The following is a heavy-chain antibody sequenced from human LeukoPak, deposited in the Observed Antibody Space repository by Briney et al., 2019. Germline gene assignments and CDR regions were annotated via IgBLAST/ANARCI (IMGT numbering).Heavy chain of an antibody. CDR1: GFTFSSYA. D-gene: IGHD3-22*01. CDR3: ARVGSSGYYYVHFDY. CDR2: ISYDGSNK. J-gene: IGHJ4*02. Sequence: PGRSLRLSCAASGFTFSSYAMHWVRQAPGKGLEWVAVISYDGSNKYYADSVKGRFTISRDNSKNTLYLQMNSLRAEDTAVYYCARVGSSGYYYVHFDYWGQGTLVTVSS. V-gene: IGHV3-30*04.